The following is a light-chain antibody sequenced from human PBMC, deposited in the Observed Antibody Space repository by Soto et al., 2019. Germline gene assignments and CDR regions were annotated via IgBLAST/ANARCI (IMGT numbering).Light chain of an antibody. CDR1: QTVSSN. CDR2: GAS. J-gene: IGKJ2*01. V-gene: IGKV3-15*01. CDR3: QQYNIWPPYT. Sequence: EIVMTQSPATVSVSPGERATLSCRASQTVSSNLAWYQQKPGQAPRLLIYGASTRATGIPARFSGSGSGTEFTLTISSLQPEDFAVYYCQQYNIWPPYTFGQGTKLEIK.